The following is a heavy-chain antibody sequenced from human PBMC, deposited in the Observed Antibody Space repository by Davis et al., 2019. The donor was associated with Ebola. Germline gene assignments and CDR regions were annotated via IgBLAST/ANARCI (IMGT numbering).Heavy chain of an antibody. D-gene: IGHD3-22*01. V-gene: IGHV1-2*06. CDR1: GYTFTAYC. Sequence: ASVKVSCKASGYTFTAYCVHWVRQAPGHGLEWVGRINPQSGGTSYAQSFQGRVTMTRDTSTSTVYMELSSLRSEDTAVYYCARGGITMIVVPRDYYYGMDVWGQGTTVTVSS. CDR3: ARGGITMIVVPRDYYYGMDV. J-gene: IGHJ6*02. CDR2: INPQSGGT.